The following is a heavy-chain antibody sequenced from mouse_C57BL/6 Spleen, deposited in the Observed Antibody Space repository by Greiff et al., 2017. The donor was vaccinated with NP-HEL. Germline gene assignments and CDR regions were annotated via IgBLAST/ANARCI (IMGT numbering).Heavy chain of an antibody. D-gene: IGHD2-4*01. J-gene: IGHJ3*01. CDR2: IDPEDGDT. CDR3: TTEIYYDYDGSAY. CDR1: GFNIKDYY. Sequence: VQLQQSGAELVRPGASVKLSCTASGFNIKDYYMHWVKQRPEQGLEWIGRIDPEDGDTEYAPKFQGKATMTADTSSNTAYLQRSSLTSEDTAVYYCTTEIYYDYDGSAYWGQGTLVTVSA. V-gene: IGHV14-1*01.